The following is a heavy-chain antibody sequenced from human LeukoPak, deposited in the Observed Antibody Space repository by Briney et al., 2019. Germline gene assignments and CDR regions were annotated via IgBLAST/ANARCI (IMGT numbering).Heavy chain of an antibody. Sequence: GGSLRLSCAASGFTFSDYSMSWVRQAPGKGVEWVAAVGHNAAGTYYAVSVKGRFTISRDNSRNTMYWQMNSLTAEGTAVYYCAKACLVATTPGRGMEVWGQGTTVAVSS. CDR2: VGHNAAGT. V-gene: IGHV3-23*01. CDR3: AKACLVATTPGRGMEV. D-gene: IGHD5-24*01. J-gene: IGHJ6*02. CDR1: GFTFSDYS.